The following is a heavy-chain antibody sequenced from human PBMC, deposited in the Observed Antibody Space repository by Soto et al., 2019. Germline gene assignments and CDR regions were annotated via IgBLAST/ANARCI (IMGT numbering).Heavy chain of an antibody. CDR1: GHSVYSNTPA. V-gene: IGHV6-1*01. CDR2: TYYRSNWRH. CDR3: ARGVAGSGFDL. J-gene: IGHJ4*03. D-gene: IGHD6-19*01. Sequence: PAQTLSLTCASSGHSVYSNTPAWNWIRSSPSRGLEWLGRTYYRSNWRHDYAVSVKSRITVNPETSKNHFPLQLNSVTPDATAVYYCARGVAGSGFDLWGHGPLVTVSS.